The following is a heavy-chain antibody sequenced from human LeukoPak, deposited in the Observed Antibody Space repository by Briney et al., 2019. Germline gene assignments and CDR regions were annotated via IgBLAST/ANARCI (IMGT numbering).Heavy chain of an antibody. J-gene: IGHJ4*02. CDR1: GYTLTGYY. D-gene: IGHD2-15*01. V-gene: IGHV1-2*06. Sequence: ASVKVSCKASGYTLTGYYMHWVRQAPGQGLEWMGRINPNSGGTNYAQKFQGRVTMTRDTSISTAYMELSRLRSDDTAVYYCARDRSGGVVDFDYWGQGTLVTVSS. CDR2: INPNSGGT. CDR3: ARDRSGGVVDFDY.